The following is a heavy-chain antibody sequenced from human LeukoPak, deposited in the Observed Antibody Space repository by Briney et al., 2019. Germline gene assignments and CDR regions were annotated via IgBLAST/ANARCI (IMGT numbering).Heavy chain of an antibody. V-gene: IGHV4-34*01. Sequence: SETLSRTCAVYGGSFSGYYWSWIRQPPGKGLEWIGEINHSGSTNYNPSLKSRVTISVDTSKNQFSLKLSSVTAADTAVYYCASIAAAGTVIMDVWGKGTTVTVSS. J-gene: IGHJ6*03. CDR1: GGSFSGYY. D-gene: IGHD6-13*01. CDR2: INHSGST. CDR3: ASIAAAGTVIMDV.